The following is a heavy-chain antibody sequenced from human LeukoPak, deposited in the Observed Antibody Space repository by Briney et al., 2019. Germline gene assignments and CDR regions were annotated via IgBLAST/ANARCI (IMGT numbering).Heavy chain of an antibody. V-gene: IGHV4-59*12. CDR3: ARLPRYGGYDHFDY. CDR2: IYYSGTT. J-gene: IGHJ4*02. D-gene: IGHD5-12*01. Sequence: PSETLSLTCTVSGDSIGSYYWSWIRQPPGKGLEWIGYIYYSGTTSYNPFLESRVTISFDTSKNQFSLKLNSVTAADTAVYYCARLPRYGGYDHFDYWDQGILVIVSS. CDR1: GDSIGSYY.